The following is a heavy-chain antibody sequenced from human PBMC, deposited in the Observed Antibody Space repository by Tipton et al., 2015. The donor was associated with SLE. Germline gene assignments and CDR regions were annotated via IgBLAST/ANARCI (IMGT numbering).Heavy chain of an antibody. CDR2: ITSSGSAI. Sequence: SLRLSCAASGFTFSSYEMNWVRHAPGKGLEWLSYITSSGSAIRYADSVRGRFTISRDNAKNSLYLQMNSLGVDDTAVYYCARERVSTGGDASDVWGHGTMVTVSS. J-gene: IGHJ3*01. D-gene: IGHD5/OR15-5a*01. CDR1: GFTFSSYE. CDR3: ARERVSTGGDASDV. V-gene: IGHV3-48*03.